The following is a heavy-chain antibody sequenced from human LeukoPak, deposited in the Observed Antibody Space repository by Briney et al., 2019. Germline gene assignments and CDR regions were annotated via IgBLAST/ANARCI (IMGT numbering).Heavy chain of an antibody. V-gene: IGHV3-23*01. CDR1: GFTFSSYA. J-gene: IGHJ3*02. Sequence: GGSLGLSCAASGFTFSSYAMSWVRQAPGKGLEWVSAISGSGGSIYYADSVKGRFTISRDNSKNTLYLQMNSLRAEDTAVYYCASRLYSSSWAAFDIWGQGTVVTVSS. CDR3: ASRLYSSSWAAFDI. CDR2: ISGSGGSI. D-gene: IGHD6-13*01.